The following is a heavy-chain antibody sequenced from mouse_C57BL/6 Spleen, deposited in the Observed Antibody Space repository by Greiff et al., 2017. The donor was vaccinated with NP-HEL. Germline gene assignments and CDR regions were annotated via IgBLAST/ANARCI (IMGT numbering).Heavy chain of an antibody. J-gene: IGHJ3*01. CDR3: ARGEGRTLLAY. CDR2: IYPRDGST. D-gene: IGHD3-3*01. CDR1: GYTFTSYD. V-gene: IGHV1-85*01. Sequence: QVQLKQSGPELVKPGASVKLSCKASGYTFTSYDINWVKQRPGQGLEWIGWIYPRDGSTKYNEQFTGQATLTVDTASSTAYMELHSLTSEDSAVYFCARGEGRTLLAYWGQGTLVTVSA.